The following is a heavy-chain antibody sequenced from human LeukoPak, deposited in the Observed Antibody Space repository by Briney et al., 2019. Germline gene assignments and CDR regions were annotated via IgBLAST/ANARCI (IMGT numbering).Heavy chain of an antibody. CDR2: ISYDGSNK. CDR3: AKDWVGVTEMEWPPYYYYYYGMDV. J-gene: IGHJ6*02. D-gene: IGHD3-3*01. CDR1: GFTFSSYG. V-gene: IGHV3-30*18. Sequence: GGSLRLSCAASGFTFSSYGMHWVRQAPGKGLGGVAVISYDGSNKFYADSVKGRFTISRDNSKNTLYLQMNSLRAEDTAVYYCAKDWVGVTEMEWPPYYYYYYGMDVWGQGTTVTVSS.